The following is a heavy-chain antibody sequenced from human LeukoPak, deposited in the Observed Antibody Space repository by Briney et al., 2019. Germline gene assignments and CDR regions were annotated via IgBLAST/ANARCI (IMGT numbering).Heavy chain of an antibody. CDR2: ISWNSGTI. Sequence: GGSLRLSCAASGFTFDDYAMHWIRQAPGKGLEWVSGISWNSGTIGYADSVKGRFTISRDNAKNSLYLQMNSLRAEDTALYYCAKDIVPYYYDSSGWVDPFDYWGQETLVTVSS. CDR3: AKDIVPYYYDSSGWVDPFDY. CDR1: GFTFDDYA. D-gene: IGHD3-22*01. V-gene: IGHV3-9*01. J-gene: IGHJ4*02.